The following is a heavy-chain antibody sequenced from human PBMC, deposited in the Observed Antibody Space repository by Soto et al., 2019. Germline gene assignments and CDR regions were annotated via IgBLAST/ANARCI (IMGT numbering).Heavy chain of an antibody. J-gene: IGHJ4*02. Sequence: QVQLVQSGAEVKKPGSSVKVSCKASGGTFSSYTISWVRQAPGQGLEWMGRIIPILGIANYAQKFQGRVTVTADKSPGTANMELGSLRSEDTGVYYCARGPEIAVAGYFFEYWGQVTLVTVSS. D-gene: IGHD6-19*01. CDR1: GGTFSSYT. CDR3: ARGPEIAVAGYFFEY. CDR2: IIPILGIA. V-gene: IGHV1-69*02.